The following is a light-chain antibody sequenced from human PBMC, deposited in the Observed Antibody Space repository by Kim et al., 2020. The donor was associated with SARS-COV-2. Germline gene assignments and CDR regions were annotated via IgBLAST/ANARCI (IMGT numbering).Light chain of an antibody. Sequence: QSALTQPASVSGSPGQSITISCTGTSSDVGGYNYVSWYQQHPGKAPKVMIYDVSKRPSGVSNRFSGSKSGNTASLTISGLQAEDEADYYCSSYTSSSLYVFGTGTKLTVL. J-gene: IGLJ1*01. CDR2: DVS. CDR3: SSYTSSSLYV. CDR1: SSDVGGYNY. V-gene: IGLV2-14*03.